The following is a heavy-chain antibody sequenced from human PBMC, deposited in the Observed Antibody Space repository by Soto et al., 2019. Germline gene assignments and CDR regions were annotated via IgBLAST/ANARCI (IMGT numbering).Heavy chain of an antibody. CDR3: AREESLYSSGWCDY. CDR2: RWYDGSNK. V-gene: IGHV3-33*01. J-gene: IGHJ4*02. Sequence: QVQLVESGGGVVQPGRSLRLSCAASGFTFSSYGMHWVRQAPGKGLEWVAVRWYDGSNKYYADSVKGRFTISRDNSKNTLYLQMNSLRAEDTAVYYCAREESLYSSGWCDYWGQGTLVTVSS. CDR1: GFTFSSYG. D-gene: IGHD6-19*01.